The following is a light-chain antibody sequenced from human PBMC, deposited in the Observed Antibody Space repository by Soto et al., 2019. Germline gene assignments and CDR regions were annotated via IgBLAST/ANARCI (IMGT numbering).Light chain of an antibody. CDR1: QSISNW. CDR2: KAS. J-gene: IGKJ2*01. Sequence: DIQMTQSPSTLSASVGDTVTITCRASQSISNWLAWYQQKQGQAPKLLSHKASTLESGVPSRFSGSGSGTEFTLTISSLQPDDFATFHCQQYDRFPYTFGKGTKLEI. V-gene: IGKV1-5*03. CDR3: QQYDRFPYT.